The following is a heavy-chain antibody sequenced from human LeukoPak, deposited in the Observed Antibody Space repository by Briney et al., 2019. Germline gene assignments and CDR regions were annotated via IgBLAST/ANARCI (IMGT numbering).Heavy chain of an antibody. D-gene: IGHD5-18*01. CDR2: IYYSGST. CDR3: ASRYSYGHYMDV. Sequence: SETLSLTCTVSGGSISSYYWSWIRQPPGKGLEWIGYIYYSGSTNYNPSLKSRVTISVDTSKNQFSLKLSSVTAADTAVYYCASRYSYGHYMDVWGKGTTVTVSS. J-gene: IGHJ6*03. V-gene: IGHV4-59*01. CDR1: GGSISSYY.